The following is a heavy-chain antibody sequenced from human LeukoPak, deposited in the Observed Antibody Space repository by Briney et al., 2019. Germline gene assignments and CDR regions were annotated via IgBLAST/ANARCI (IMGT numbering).Heavy chain of an antibody. D-gene: IGHD3-22*01. CDR3: AKSDYYDSSGHPSSFDY. Sequence: GGSLRLSCAASGFTFRYYATSWVRQAPGKGLEWVSAISAGGGDTYYADSVKGRFTISRDNSKNTLYLQMNSLRVEDTAIYYCAKSDYYDSSGHPSSFDYCGQGTLVTVSS. CDR2: ISAGGGDT. V-gene: IGHV3-23*01. CDR1: GFTFRYYA. J-gene: IGHJ4*02.